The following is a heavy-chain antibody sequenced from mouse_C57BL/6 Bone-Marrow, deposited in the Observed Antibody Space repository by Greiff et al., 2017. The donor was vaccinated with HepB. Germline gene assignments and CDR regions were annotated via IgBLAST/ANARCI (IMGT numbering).Heavy chain of an antibody. V-gene: IGHV1-39*01. J-gene: IGHJ4*01. Sequence: VQLQQSGPELVKPGASVKISCKASGYSFTDYNMNWVKQSNGKSLEWIGVINPNYGTTSYNQKFKGKATLTVDQSSSTAYMQLNSLTSEDSAVYYCTRRAIYYDYYGDYYAMDYWGQGTSVTVSS. CDR2: INPNYGTT. CDR1: GYSFTDYN. D-gene: IGHD2-4*01. CDR3: TRRAIYYDYYGDYYAMDY.